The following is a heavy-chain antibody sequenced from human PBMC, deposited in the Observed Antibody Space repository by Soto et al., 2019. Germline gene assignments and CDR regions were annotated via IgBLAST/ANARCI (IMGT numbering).Heavy chain of an antibody. CDR2: ISNDGSNK. V-gene: IGHV3-30*18. D-gene: IGHD1-1*01. J-gene: IGHJ1*01. CDR1: GFSFSTYG. CDR3: AKGFGHHWPLAD. Sequence: GGSLRLSCAASGFSFSTYGMHWVRQAPGKGLEWVAFISNDGSNKYYADSVKGRFTISRDNSKNTLYLQMNSLRAEDTAVYYCAKGFGHHWPLADWGQGTLVPVSS.